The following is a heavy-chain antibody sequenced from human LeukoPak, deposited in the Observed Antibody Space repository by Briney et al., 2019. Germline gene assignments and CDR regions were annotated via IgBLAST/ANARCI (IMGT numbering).Heavy chain of an antibody. CDR2: ISGGGDIT. CDR1: GFNFANHA. V-gene: IGHV3-23*01. D-gene: IGHD2-21*02. Sequence: QAGGSLRLSCAASGFNFANHAMSWVRQTPGKGLEWVSAISGGGDITYYADSVMGRFTISRDNSKDTLFLQMHSLRPGDTAVYYCVREDTPATANYWGQGTLVTISS. CDR3: VREDTPATANY. J-gene: IGHJ4*02.